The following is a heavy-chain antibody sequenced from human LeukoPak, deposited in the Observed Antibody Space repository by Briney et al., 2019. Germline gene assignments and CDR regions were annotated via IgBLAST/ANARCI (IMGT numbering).Heavy chain of an antibody. CDR1: GFTFSSYG. Sequence: PGRSLRLSCAASGFTFSSYGMHWVRQAPGKGLEWVAVTSYHGSVTHYAASVKGRFTISRDNSKNTLFLQMNSLRVDDTAVYFCAKEGPMLAGLNYFDYWGQGTLVTVSS. D-gene: IGHD6-19*01. CDR3: AKEGPMLAGLNYFDY. J-gene: IGHJ4*02. CDR2: TSYHGSVT. V-gene: IGHV3-30*18.